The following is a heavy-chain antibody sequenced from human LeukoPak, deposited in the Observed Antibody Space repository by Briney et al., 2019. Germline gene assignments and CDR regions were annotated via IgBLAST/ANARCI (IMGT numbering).Heavy chain of an antibody. CDR2: IYYSGST. V-gene: IGHV4-59*08. Sequence: SETLSLTCTVSGGSISSYYWSWIRQPPGKGLEWIGYIYYSGSTNYNPSLKSRVTISVDTSKNQFSLKLSSVTAADTAVYYCARQQGWLVRDWGQGTLVTVSS. CDR3: ARQQGWLVRD. CDR1: GGSISSYY. J-gene: IGHJ4*02. D-gene: IGHD6-19*01.